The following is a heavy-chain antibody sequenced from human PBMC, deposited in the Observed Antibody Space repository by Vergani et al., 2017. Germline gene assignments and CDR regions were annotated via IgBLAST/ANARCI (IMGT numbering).Heavy chain of an antibody. CDR1: GGSFSGYY. CDR2: INHSGST. V-gene: IGHV4-34*01. D-gene: IGHD4-11*01. Sequence: QVQLQQWGAGLLKPSETLSLTCAVYGGSFSGYYWSWIRQPPGKGLEWIGEINHSGSTNYNPSLKSRVTISVDTSKNQFSLKLSSVTAAETAVYYCARGFRTTEFDYWGQGTLVTVSS. J-gene: IGHJ4*02. CDR3: ARGFRTTEFDY.